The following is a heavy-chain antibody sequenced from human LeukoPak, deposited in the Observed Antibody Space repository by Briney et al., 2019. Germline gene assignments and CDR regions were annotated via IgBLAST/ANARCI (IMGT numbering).Heavy chain of an antibody. D-gene: IGHD2/OR15-2a*01. CDR3: VRGFSFGDFDY. Sequence: GASVKVSCKASGFTFAAYAFDWVRQAPGQGLEWIGWISGYDGHTNYAQNFQGRVTMTTDTSTSTVYMDLRSLRSDDTAIYYCVRGFSFGDFDYWGQGTLVTVSS. CDR1: GFTFAAYA. J-gene: IGHJ4*02. CDR2: ISGYDGHT. V-gene: IGHV1-18*01.